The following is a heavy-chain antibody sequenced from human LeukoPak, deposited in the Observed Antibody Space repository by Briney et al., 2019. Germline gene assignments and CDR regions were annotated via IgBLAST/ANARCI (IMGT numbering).Heavy chain of an antibody. CDR2: ISGSGGST. CDR3: AKGDGQWLVPDY. Sequence: GGSLRLSCAASGFTFSSYAMSWVRQAPGKGLEWASAISGSGGSTYYADSVKGRFTISRDNSKNTLYLQMNSLRAEDTAVYYCAKGDGQWLVPDYWGQGTLVTVSS. J-gene: IGHJ4*02. V-gene: IGHV3-23*01. D-gene: IGHD6-19*01. CDR1: GFTFSSYA.